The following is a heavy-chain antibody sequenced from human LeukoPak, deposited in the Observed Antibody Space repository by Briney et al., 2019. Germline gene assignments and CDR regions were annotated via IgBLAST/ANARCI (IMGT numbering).Heavy chain of an antibody. CDR2: IWYDGSNK. CDR3: ARDRETWYFDF. Sequence: GGSLRLSCAASAFTFSSYGMHWVRRAPGKGLEWVAVIWYDGSNKYYADSVEGRFTISRDNSKNTLSLQMNSLRAEDTAVYYCARDRETWYFDFWGQGTLVTVSS. J-gene: IGHJ4*02. V-gene: IGHV3-33*01. CDR1: AFTFSSYG.